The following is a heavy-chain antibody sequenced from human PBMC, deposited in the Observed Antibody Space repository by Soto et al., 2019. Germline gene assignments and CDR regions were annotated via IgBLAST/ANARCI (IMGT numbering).Heavy chain of an antibody. CDR2: IVVGSGNT. Sequence: SVKVSCKASGFTFTSSAMQWVRQARGQRLEWIGWIVVGSGNTNYAQKFQERVTITRDMSTSTAYMELSSLRSEDTAVYYCAGGYSSSTSGDGALDYWGQGTLVTVSS. CDR3: AGGYSSSTSGDGALDY. CDR1: GFTFTSSA. D-gene: IGHD2-2*01. J-gene: IGHJ4*02. V-gene: IGHV1-58*02.